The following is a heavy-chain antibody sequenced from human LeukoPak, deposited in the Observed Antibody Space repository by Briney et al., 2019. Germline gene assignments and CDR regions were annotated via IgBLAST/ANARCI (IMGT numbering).Heavy chain of an antibody. V-gene: IGHV4-61*02. Sequence: SETLSLTCTVSGGSISSGSYYWSWIRQPAGKGLEWIGRIYTSGSTNYNPSLKSRVTISVDTSKNQFSLKLSSVTAADTAVYYCARDRRFLEWYPSHWYFDLWGRGTLVTVSS. D-gene: IGHD3-3*01. CDR2: IYTSGST. CDR1: GGSISSGSYY. CDR3: ARDRRFLEWYPSHWYFDL. J-gene: IGHJ2*01.